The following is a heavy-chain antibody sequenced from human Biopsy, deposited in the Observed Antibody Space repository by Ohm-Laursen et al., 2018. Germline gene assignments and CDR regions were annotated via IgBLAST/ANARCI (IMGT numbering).Heavy chain of an antibody. Sequence: SLRLSCTASGLSFSSYGMHWVRQAPGKGLEWVALIYYDGSDKYYADSVKGRFTISRDNSKNTVYLQMNSLRVEDTAVYYCARDPIVGSKADGMDVWGQGTTVTVSS. CDR2: IYYDGSDK. D-gene: IGHD1-26*01. V-gene: IGHV3-33*01. CDR1: GLSFSSYG. J-gene: IGHJ6*02. CDR3: ARDPIVGSKADGMDV.